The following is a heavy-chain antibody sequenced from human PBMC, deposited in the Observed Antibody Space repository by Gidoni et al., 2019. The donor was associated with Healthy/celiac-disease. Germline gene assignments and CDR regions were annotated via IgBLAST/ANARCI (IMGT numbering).Heavy chain of an antibody. J-gene: IGHJ4*02. V-gene: IGHV3-48*02. D-gene: IGHD6-19*01. CDR1: GFTFSSYS. Sequence: EVQLVESGGGLVQPGGSLRLSCAASGFTFSSYSMNWVRQAPGKGLEWFSYISSSSSTIYYADSVKGRFTISRDNAKNSLYLQMNSLRDEDTAVYYCARAHLSGWPGDFDYWGQGTLVTVSS. CDR3: ARAHLSGWPGDFDY. CDR2: ISSSSSTI.